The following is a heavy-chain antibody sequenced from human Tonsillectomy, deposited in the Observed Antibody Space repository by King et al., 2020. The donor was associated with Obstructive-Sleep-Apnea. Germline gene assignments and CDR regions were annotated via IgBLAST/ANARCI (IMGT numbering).Heavy chain of an antibody. Sequence: VQLVESGGGVVQPGRSLRLSCAASGFTFSSYAMNWVRQARGKGLEWVAVISYDGSNKYYADSVKGRFTISRDNSKNTLYLQMNSLRAEDTAVYYCAKVKSYYDFWSGPGAYWGQGTLVTVSS. CDR3: AKVKSYYDFWSGPGAY. CDR1: GFTFSSYA. J-gene: IGHJ4*02. CDR2: ISYDGSNK. V-gene: IGHV3-30*18. D-gene: IGHD3-3*01.